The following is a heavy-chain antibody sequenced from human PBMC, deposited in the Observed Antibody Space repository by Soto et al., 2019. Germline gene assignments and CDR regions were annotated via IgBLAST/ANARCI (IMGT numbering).Heavy chain of an antibody. D-gene: IGHD1-26*01. J-gene: IGHJ3*02. Sequence: EVQLVESGGGLVKPGGSLRLSCAASGFTFSSYSMNWVRQAPGKGLEWVSSISSSRSYIYYADSVKGRFTISRDNAKNSLYLQMNSLRAEDTAVYYCARDSANACDIWGQGTMVTVSS. CDR2: ISSSRSYI. CDR1: GFTFSSYS. CDR3: ARDSANACDI. V-gene: IGHV3-21*01.